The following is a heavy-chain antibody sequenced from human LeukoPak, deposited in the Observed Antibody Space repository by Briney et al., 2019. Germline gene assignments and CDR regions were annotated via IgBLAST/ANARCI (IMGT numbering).Heavy chain of an antibody. D-gene: IGHD1-26*01. J-gene: IGHJ4*02. CDR2: IRYDGSNK. CDR3: AKDSYSGSYYGYFDY. Sequence: GRSLRLSCAASGFTFSSYGMHWVRQAPGKGLEWVAFIRYDGSNKYYADSVKGRFTISRDNSKNTLYLQMNSLRAEDTAVYYCAKDSYSGSYYGYFDYWGQGTLVTVSS. V-gene: IGHV3-30*02. CDR1: GFTFSSYG.